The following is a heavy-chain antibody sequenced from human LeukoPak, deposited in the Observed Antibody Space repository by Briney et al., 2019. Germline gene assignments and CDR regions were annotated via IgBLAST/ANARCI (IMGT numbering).Heavy chain of an antibody. D-gene: IGHD3-22*01. CDR1: GFTVSSNY. CDR3: ARVMHYYDSSGYDY. J-gene: IGHJ4*02. CDR2: IYSGGST. V-gene: IGHV3-66*01. Sequence: GGSLRLSCAASGFTVSSNYMSWVRQAPGKGLEWVSVIYSGGSTYYADSVKGRFTISRDNSKNMLYLQMNSLRAEDTAVYYCARVMHYYDSSGYDYWGQGTLVTVSS.